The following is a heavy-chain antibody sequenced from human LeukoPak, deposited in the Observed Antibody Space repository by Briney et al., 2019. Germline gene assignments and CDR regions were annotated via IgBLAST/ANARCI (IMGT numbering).Heavy chain of an antibody. CDR1: GGSFSGYY. CDR3: ARHATYYYDSSGYPFDY. J-gene: IGHJ4*02. Sequence: PSETLSLTCAVYGGSFSGYYWSWIRQPPGKGLEWIGEINHSGSTYYNPSLKSRVTISVDTSKNQFSLKLSSVTAADTAVYYCARHATYYYDSSGYPFDYWGQGTLVTVSS. D-gene: IGHD3-22*01. CDR2: INHSGST. V-gene: IGHV4-34*01.